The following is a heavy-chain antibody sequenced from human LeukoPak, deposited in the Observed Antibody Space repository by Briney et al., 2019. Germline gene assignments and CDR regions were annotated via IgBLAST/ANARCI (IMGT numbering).Heavy chain of an antibody. CDR3: GKTTVGYSSGQKPAWPVDY. Sequence: GGSLRLSCEASGFTFGSHAMYWVRQAPGKGLEWVAGIFGSGGSPHYADPVKGRFTISRDNSRNTVYLQTNSLRAEDTAVYYCGKTTVGYSSGQKPAWPVDYWGQGTLVTVSS. CDR1: GFTFGSHA. J-gene: IGHJ4*02. D-gene: IGHD5-18*01. CDR2: IFGSGGSP. V-gene: IGHV3-23*01.